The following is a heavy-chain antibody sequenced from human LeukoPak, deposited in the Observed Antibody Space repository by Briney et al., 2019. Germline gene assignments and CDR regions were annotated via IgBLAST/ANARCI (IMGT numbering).Heavy chain of an antibody. CDR3: ATLYGSDNHRSDY. J-gene: IGHJ4*02. D-gene: IGHD3-10*01. CDR2: IYYTGTT. V-gene: IGHV4-59*12. CDR1: GDSISRYY. Sequence: SETLSLTCTVSGDSISRYYWSWIRQPPGEGLEWIGYIYYTGTTNYNPSLKSRVTISVDTSKNQFSLKLSSVTAADTAVYYCATLYGSDNHRSDYWGQGTLVTVSS.